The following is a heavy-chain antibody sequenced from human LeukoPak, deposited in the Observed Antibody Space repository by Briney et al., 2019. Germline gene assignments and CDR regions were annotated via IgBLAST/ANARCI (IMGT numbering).Heavy chain of an antibody. CDR2: ISYDGTDK. V-gene: IGHV3-30*04. D-gene: IGHD5-12*01. CDR3: ARDLGWLRLDAFDI. CDR1: GFTFTAFP. Sequence: GGSLRLSCAASGFTFTAFPMHWVRQPPGKGLEWVAVISYDGTDKYYADSVKGRFTISRDNSKSTLYLQMDSLRAEDTAVYYCARDLGWLRLDAFDIWGQGTMVTVSS. J-gene: IGHJ3*02.